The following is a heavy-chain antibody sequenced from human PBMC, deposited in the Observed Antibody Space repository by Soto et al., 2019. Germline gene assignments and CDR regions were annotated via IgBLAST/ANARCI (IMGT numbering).Heavy chain of an antibody. Sequence: ASVKVSCKASGGTFSSYTISWVRQAPGQGLEWMGRIIPILGIANYAQKFQGRVTITADKSTSTAYMELSSLRSEDTAVYYCARDRPGTTDGSHAWFDPWGQGTLVTVSS. CDR3: ARDRPGTTDGSHAWFDP. CDR1: GGTFSSYT. V-gene: IGHV1-69*04. J-gene: IGHJ5*02. D-gene: IGHD1-1*01. CDR2: IIPILGIA.